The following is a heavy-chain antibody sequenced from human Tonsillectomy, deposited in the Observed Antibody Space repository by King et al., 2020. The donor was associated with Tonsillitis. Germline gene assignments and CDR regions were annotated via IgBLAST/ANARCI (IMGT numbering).Heavy chain of an antibody. CDR1: GGSFSGYY. Sequence: VQLQQWGAGLLKPSETLSLTCGVYGGSFSGYYWSWIRQPPGKGLEWIGEINHSGGTNYNPSLKSRVTISVDTSKNHFSLKVNSVTAADTAVYYCAREPKHNYYDSSGSITYAFDIWGQGTMVTVSS. V-gene: IGHV4-34*01. D-gene: IGHD3-22*01. CDR2: INHSGGT. CDR3: AREPKHNYYDSSGSITYAFDI. J-gene: IGHJ3*02.